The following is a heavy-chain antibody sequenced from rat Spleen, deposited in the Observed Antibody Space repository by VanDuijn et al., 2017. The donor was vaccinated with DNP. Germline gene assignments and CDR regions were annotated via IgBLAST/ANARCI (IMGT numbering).Heavy chain of an antibody. CDR3: ARETDWYFDF. CDR1: GFTFSNYD. D-gene: IGHD5-1*01. V-gene: IGHV5-25*01. Sequence: EVQLVESGGGLVQPGRSLKLSCAASGFTFSNYDMAWVRQAPTKGLEWVASISTSGGSTYYRDSVKGRFTVSRDNAKSTLYLQMDSLRSEDTATYYCARETDWYFDFWGPGTMVTVSS. J-gene: IGHJ1*01. CDR2: ISTSGGST.